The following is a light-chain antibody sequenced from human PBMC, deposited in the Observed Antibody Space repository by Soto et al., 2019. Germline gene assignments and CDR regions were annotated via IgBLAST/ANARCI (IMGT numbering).Light chain of an antibody. Sequence: EIVLTQSPDTLSLSPGERATLSCRASQSVSSSLAWYQQNPGQAPRLLIYDASNRATGIPARFIGSGSGTDFTLTISSLEPEDFAFYYCQQRSNWPPEVTVGPATKVDIK. CDR3: QQRSNWPPEVT. CDR1: QSVSSS. V-gene: IGKV3-11*01. J-gene: IGKJ3*01. CDR2: DAS.